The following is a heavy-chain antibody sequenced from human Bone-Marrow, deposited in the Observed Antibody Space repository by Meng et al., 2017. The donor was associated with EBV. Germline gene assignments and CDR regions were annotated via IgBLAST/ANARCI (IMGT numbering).Heavy chain of an antibody. D-gene: IGHD4-17*01. CDR1: GGSISRSTC. Sequence: VPLQTSGQRLVKPSGPLSLTCAFSGGSISRSTCWSWVRQPPGQGLEWIGEIYHSGSTNYNPSLKSRVTISVDKSKNQFSLKLSSVTAADTAVYYCARADFSDYGDPNWFDPWGQGTLVTVSS. CDR2: IYHSGST. V-gene: IGHV4-4*02. J-gene: IGHJ5*02. CDR3: ARADFSDYGDPNWFDP.